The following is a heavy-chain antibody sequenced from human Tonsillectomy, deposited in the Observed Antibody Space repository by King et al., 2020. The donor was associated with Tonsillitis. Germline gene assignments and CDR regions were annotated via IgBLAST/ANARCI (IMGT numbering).Heavy chain of an antibody. CDR2: IKQEVSGK. CDR1: GFTFSSYW. V-gene: IGHV3-7*01. D-gene: IGHD4-23*01. CDR3: ARVESTVEVFDY. J-gene: IGHJ4*02. Sequence: DVQLVESGGGLVQPWGSLRLSCAASGFTFSSYWSSWVRQAPGKGLEWGANIKQEVSGKYYVDSVKGRFTISRDNAKNSLYLQMNSLGAEDTAVYYCARVESTVEVFDYWGQGTLVTVSS.